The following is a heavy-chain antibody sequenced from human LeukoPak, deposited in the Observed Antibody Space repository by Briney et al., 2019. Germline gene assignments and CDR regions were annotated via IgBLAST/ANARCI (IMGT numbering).Heavy chain of an antibody. Sequence: GGSPRLSCAASGFTFSTYEMNWVRQAPGKGLEWVSYISSSGNTIYYADSVKGRFTISRDNAKSSLYLQMNSLRAEDTALYFCATDLSYWGQGTLVTVSS. V-gene: IGHV3-48*03. CDR3: ATDLSY. J-gene: IGHJ4*02. CDR2: ISSSGNTI. CDR1: GFTFSTYE.